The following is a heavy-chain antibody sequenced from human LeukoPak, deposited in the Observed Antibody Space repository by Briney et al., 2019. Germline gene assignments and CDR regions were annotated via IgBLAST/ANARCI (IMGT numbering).Heavy chain of an antibody. V-gene: IGHV3-21*01. D-gene: IGHD6-25*01. J-gene: IGHJ3*02. CDR1: GFTFSSYS. Sequence: GGSLRLSCAASGFTFSSYSMNWVRQAPGKGLEWVSSISSSSSYIYYADSVKGRFTISRDNAKNSLYLQMNSLRAEDTPVYYCARDGIAAVRDAFDIWGQGTMVTVSS. CDR3: ARDGIAAVRDAFDI. CDR2: ISSSSSYI.